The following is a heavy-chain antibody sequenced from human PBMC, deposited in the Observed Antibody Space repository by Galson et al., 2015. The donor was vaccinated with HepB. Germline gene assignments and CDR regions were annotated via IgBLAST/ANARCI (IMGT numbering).Heavy chain of an antibody. Sequence: SLRLYCAASGFIFSSYGMHWVRQAPGKGLEWVAVIWYDGSKKYYGDFVKGRFTISRDNSRNTLYLQMNNLRVEDTAVYYCARAQIRMTAGYFDYWGQGTLVTASS. CDR1: GFIFSSYG. V-gene: IGHV3-33*03. CDR3: ARAQIRMTAGYFDY. J-gene: IGHJ4*02. D-gene: IGHD6-13*01. CDR2: IWYDGSKK.